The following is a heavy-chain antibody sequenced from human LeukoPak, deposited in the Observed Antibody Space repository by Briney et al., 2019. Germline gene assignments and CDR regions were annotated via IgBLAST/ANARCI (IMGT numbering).Heavy chain of an antibody. V-gene: IGHV1-18*01. D-gene: IGHD1-26*01. Sequence: ASVKVSCKASGGTFSSYAISWVRQAPGQGLEWMGWVSAYNGNTDYAQKFQGRVTMTRDTSISTAYMELSRLRSDDTAVYYCAGRWGSYGGLHWGQGTLVTVSS. CDR3: AGRWGSYGGLH. J-gene: IGHJ4*02. CDR2: VSAYNGNT. CDR1: GGTFSSYA.